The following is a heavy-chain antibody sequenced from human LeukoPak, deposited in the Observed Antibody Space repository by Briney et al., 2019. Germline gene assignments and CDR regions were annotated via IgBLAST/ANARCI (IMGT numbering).Heavy chain of an antibody. Sequence: GGSLRLSCAASGFYFSSYWMSWVRQAPGKGLEWVANIKQDGSEKYYVDSVKGRFTISRDNAKNSLYLQMNSLRAEDTAVYYCARGLGVPDAFDIWGQGTMVTVSS. CDR3: ARGLGVPDAFDI. D-gene: IGHD1-26*01. CDR2: IKQDGSEK. V-gene: IGHV3-7*02. CDR1: GFYFSSYW. J-gene: IGHJ3*02.